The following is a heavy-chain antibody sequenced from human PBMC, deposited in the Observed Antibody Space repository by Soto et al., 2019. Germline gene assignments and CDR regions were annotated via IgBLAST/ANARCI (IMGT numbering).Heavy chain of an antibody. D-gene: IGHD4-17*01. Sequence: LSLTCTVSGGSISSYYWSWIRQPPGKGLEWIGYIYYSGSTNYNPSLKSRVTISVDTSKNQFSLKLSSVTAADTAVYYCARGPSYGGKLTTRWFDPWGQGTLVTVSS. J-gene: IGHJ5*02. CDR1: GGSISSYY. CDR3: ARGPSYGGKLTTRWFDP. CDR2: IYYSGST. V-gene: IGHV4-59*01.